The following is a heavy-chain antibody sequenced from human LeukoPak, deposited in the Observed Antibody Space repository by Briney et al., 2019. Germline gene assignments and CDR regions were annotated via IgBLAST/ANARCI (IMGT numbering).Heavy chain of an antibody. D-gene: IGHD3-3*01. J-gene: IGHJ5*02. CDR2: ISAYNGNT. V-gene: IGHV1-18*01. CDR3: ARGLEWLTRRHTWFDP. CDR1: SYTFTNYA. Sequence: GASVKVSCKASSYTFTNYAFTWVRQAPGQGLEWMGWISAYNGNTNYAQKLQGRVTMTTDTSTSTAYMELRSLRSDDTAVYCCARGLEWLTRRHTWFDPWGQGTLVTVSS.